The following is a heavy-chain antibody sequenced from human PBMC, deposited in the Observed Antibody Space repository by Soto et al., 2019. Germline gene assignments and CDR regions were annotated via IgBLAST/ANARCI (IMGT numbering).Heavy chain of an antibody. CDR2: IIPIFGTA. Sequence: ASVKVSCKASGGTFSSYAISWVRQAPGQGLEWMGGIIPIFGTANYAQKFQGRVTITADESTSTAYMELSSLRSEDTAVYYCARDQASQGYSSSWYDFGAFDIWGQGTMVTVSS. D-gene: IGHD6-13*01. CDR1: GGTFSSYA. J-gene: IGHJ3*02. CDR3: ARDQASQGYSSSWYDFGAFDI. V-gene: IGHV1-69*13.